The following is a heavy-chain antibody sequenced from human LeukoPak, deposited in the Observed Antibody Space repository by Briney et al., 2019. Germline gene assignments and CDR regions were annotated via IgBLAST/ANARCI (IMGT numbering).Heavy chain of an antibody. J-gene: IGHJ1*01. CDR3: ARDFLAAAGTRNFQH. CDR1: GFTFSSYA. CDR2: ISGSGGST. V-gene: IGHV3-23*01. D-gene: IGHD6-13*01. Sequence: GFLRLSCAAPGFTFSSYAIGGGRQAPGRGLEWVSSISGSGGSTSYADSVKGRFTISRDNSKNSLYLQMYSLRAEDTAVYYCARDFLAAAGTRNFQHWGQGTLVTVSS.